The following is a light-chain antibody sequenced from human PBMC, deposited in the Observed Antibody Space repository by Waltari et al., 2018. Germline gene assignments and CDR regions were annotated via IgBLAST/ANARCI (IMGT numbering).Light chain of an antibody. CDR3: QQSGGSPFT. J-gene: IGKJ3*01. CDR1: QSIPSNY. CDR2: LAS. V-gene: IGKV3-20*01. Sequence: IVLTQSPGTLSLSPGERATLSCRASQSIPSNYLAWYQQRPGRAPRLLIYLASSRATGIPDRFSGSGSVTDFTLTISRLEPEDFAVYYCQQSGGSPFTFGPGTTVDI.